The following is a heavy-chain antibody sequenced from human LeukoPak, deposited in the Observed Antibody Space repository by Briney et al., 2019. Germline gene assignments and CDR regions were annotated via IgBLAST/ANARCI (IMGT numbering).Heavy chain of an antibody. CDR1: GFTFSSTT. J-gene: IGHJ4*02. Sequence: GGSLRLSCAASGFTFSSTTMNWVRQAPGKGLEWVAVISYDGSNKYYADSVQGRFSISRDNSKNTLYLQMNGLRAADTAMYYCARGVTYDTAMAHYFDFWGQGTLVTVSS. D-gene: IGHD5-18*01. CDR3: ARGVTYDTAMAHYFDF. V-gene: IGHV3-30*04. CDR2: ISYDGSNK.